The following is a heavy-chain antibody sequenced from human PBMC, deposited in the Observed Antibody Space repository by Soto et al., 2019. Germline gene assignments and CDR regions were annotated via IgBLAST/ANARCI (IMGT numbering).Heavy chain of an antibody. V-gene: IGHV4-59*01. J-gene: IGHJ4*02. CDR3: ARSDILTGYYLPYFDY. D-gene: IGHD3-9*01. CDR1: GGSISSYY. CDR2: IYYSGST. Sequence: SETLSLTCTVSGGSISSYYWSWIRQPPGKGLEWIGYIYYSGSTNYNPSLKSRVTISVDTSKNQFSLKLSSVTAADTAVYYCARSDILTGYYLPYFDYWGQGTLVTVS.